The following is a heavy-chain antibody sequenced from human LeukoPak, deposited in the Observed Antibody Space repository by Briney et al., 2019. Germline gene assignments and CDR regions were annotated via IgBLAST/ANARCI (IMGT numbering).Heavy chain of an antibody. J-gene: IGHJ4*02. Sequence: SETLSLTCTVSGVSISSSNSYWGWIRQPPGKGLEWIGSIYCSGNTYYNASLKSQVSISIDTSKNQFSLRLTSVTAADTAVYYCARQTGSGLFTLPGGQGTLVTVSS. D-gene: IGHD3/OR15-3a*01. CDR2: IYCSGNT. CDR3: ARQTGSGLFTLP. CDR1: GVSISSSNSY. V-gene: IGHV4-39*01.